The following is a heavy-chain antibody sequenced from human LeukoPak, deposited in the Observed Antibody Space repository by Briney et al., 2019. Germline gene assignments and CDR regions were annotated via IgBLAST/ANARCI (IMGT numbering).Heavy chain of an antibody. CDR1: GFTFSSYG. Sequence: GGSLRLSCAASGFTFSSYGMNWVRHAPGKGLEWVSYISGSSDIIHYTESVKGRFTISRDNSKNTLYLQMNSLRAEDTAVYYCASEYSSSWYSEYYFDHWGQGTLVTVSS. V-gene: IGHV3-48*01. CDR2: ISGSSDII. D-gene: IGHD6-13*01. J-gene: IGHJ4*02. CDR3: ASEYSSSWYSEYYFDH.